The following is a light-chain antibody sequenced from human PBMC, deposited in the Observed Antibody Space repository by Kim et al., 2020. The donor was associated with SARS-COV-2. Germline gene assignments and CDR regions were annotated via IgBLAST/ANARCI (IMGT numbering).Light chain of an antibody. CDR1: AIRNE. Sequence: AIRNELGWYQQKPGKAPKVLIYAASTLQSGVSSRFSGSGSGTDFTLTISSLQPEDFATYYCLQDSRYPRTFGQGTKVDIK. J-gene: IGKJ1*01. CDR2: AAS. CDR3: LQDSRYPRT. V-gene: IGKV1-6*01.